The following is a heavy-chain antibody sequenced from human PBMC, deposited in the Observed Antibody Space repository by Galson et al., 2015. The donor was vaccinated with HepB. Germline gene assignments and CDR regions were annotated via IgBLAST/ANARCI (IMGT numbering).Heavy chain of an antibody. D-gene: IGHD1-26*01. Sequence: SLRLSCAASGFSFSNYGMHWVRQAPGKGLEWVAVISYDGGTSYYGDSVKGRFTISRDNSKNTLYLQMNSLSADDTAVYYCAKEQRSSGNYIDARFHDGMDVWGQGTTALVYS. V-gene: IGHV3-30*18. CDR2: ISYDGGTS. CDR1: GFSFSNYG. J-gene: IGHJ6*02. CDR3: AKEQRSSGNYIDARFHDGMDV.